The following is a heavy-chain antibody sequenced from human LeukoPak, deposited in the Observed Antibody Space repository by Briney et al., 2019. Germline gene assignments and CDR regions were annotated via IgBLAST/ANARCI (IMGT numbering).Heavy chain of an antibody. CDR3: ARDGGGLIAAGTTGNWFDP. J-gene: IGHJ5*02. V-gene: IGHV1-2*02. CDR2: INPSSGGT. D-gene: IGHD6-13*01. Sequence: VASVKVSCKASGYTFTGYYMHWVRQAPGQGLEWMGWINPSSGGTNYAQKFQGRVTMTRDTSISTAYMELSRLRSDDTAVYYCARDGGGLIAAGTTGNWFDPWGQGTLVTVSS. CDR1: GYTFTGYY.